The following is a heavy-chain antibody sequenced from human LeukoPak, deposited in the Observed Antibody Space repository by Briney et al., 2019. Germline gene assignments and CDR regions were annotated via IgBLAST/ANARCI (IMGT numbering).Heavy chain of an antibody. V-gene: IGHV4-30-4*01. CDR1: GGSISSGDYY. D-gene: IGHD6-19*01. J-gene: IGHJ3*02. CDR3: ARTGIAVAGTTGAFDI. Sequence: PSQSLSLTCTVSGGSISSGDYYWSWIRQPPGKGLEWIGYIYYSGSTYYNPSLKSRVTISVDTSKNQFSLKLSSVTAADTAVYYCARTGIAVAGTTGAFDIWGQGTMVTVSS. CDR2: IYYSGST.